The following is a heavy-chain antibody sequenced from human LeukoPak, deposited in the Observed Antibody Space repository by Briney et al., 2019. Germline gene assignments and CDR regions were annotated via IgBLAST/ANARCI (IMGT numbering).Heavy chain of an antibody. Sequence: PSETLSLTCTVSGGSISSCYWSWIRQPPGKGLEWIGYIYYSGSTNYNPSLKSRVTISVDTSKNQFSLKLSSVTAADTAVYFCARGGAAAAGSAFVYWGQGTLVTVSS. D-gene: IGHD6-13*01. CDR1: GGSISSCY. V-gene: IGHV4-59*01. J-gene: IGHJ4*02. CDR3: ARGGAAAAGSAFVY. CDR2: IYYSGST.